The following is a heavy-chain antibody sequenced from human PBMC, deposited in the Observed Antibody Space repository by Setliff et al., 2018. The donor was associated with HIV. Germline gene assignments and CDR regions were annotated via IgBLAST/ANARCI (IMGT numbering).Heavy chain of an antibody. Sequence: SETLSLTCTVSGDSISSGFYYWSWIRQPAGKGLEWIGRISTSGSTNYNPSLKSRVTISVDTSKNQFSLKVRSVTAADTAVYYCARLGMTTVGIGDVFDIWGQGTMVTVSS. J-gene: IGHJ3*02. D-gene: IGHD4-17*01. CDR2: ISTSGST. CDR1: GDSISSGFYY. CDR3: ARLGMTTVGIGDVFDI. V-gene: IGHV4-61*02.